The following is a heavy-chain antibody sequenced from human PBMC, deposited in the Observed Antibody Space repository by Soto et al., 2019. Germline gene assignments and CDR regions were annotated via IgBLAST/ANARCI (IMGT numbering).Heavy chain of an antibody. CDR2: INPQTGGT. D-gene: IGHD2-2*01. V-gene: IGHV1-2*02. J-gene: IGHJ6*02. Sequence: GASVKVSCKASGYTFTGYYIHWVREAPGQGLEWMGWINPQTGGTSYAQKFQGRVTLSRDTSINTAYLELSRLTFDDAAVYFCARERYQVISDGMDVWGQGTKVTVYS. CDR3: ARERYQVISDGMDV. CDR1: GYTFTGYY.